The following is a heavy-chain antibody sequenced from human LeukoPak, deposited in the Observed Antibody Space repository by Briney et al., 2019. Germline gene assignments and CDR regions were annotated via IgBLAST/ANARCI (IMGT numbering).Heavy chain of an antibody. Sequence: GGSLRLSCAASGFTFSSYGMHWVRQAPGKGLEWLAVISYDGSNKYYADSVKGRFTISRDNSKNTLYLQMNSLRAEDTAVYYCAKDTVEQWLVEDYWGQGTLVTVSS. CDR3: AKDTVEQWLVEDY. D-gene: IGHD6-19*01. CDR2: ISYDGSNK. V-gene: IGHV3-30*18. CDR1: GFTFSSYG. J-gene: IGHJ4*02.